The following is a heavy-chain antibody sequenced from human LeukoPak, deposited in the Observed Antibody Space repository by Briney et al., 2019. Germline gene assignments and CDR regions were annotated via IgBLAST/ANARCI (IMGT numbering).Heavy chain of an antibody. Sequence: PGGSLRLSCGASGFTFSSCAMSWVRQAPGKGLEWVSAISGSGGNIFYADSVKGRFTISRDNSKDTLYLQMNSLRAEDTAIYYCAKFPLRDILTGYYQFDHWGQGTLVTVSS. CDR1: GFTFSSCA. CDR2: ISGSGGNI. J-gene: IGHJ4*02. CDR3: AKFPLRDILTGYYQFDH. D-gene: IGHD3-9*01. V-gene: IGHV3-23*01.